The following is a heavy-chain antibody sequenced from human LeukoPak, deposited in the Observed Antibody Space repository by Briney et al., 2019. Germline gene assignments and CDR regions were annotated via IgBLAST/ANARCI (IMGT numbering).Heavy chain of an antibody. CDR2: INPNSGGT. CDR1: GYTFTGYY. J-gene: IGHJ4*02. D-gene: IGHD5-24*01. Sequence: ASVKVSCKASGYTFTGYYMHWVRQAPGQGLEWMGWINPNSGGTNYAQKFQGWVTMTRDTSISTAYMELSRLSNDDTAVYYCVRKSRDGYIDYWGQGTLVTVSS. V-gene: IGHV1-2*04. CDR3: VRKSRDGYIDY.